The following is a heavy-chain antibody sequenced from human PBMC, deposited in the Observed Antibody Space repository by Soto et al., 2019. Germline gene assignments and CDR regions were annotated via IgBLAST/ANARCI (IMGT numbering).Heavy chain of an antibody. D-gene: IGHD1-26*01. V-gene: IGHV1-18*01. CDR3: ARALGATTGQH. Sequence: GASVKVSCKASGYTFTNYGINWVRQAPGQRLEWMGWINAYNGNTKYSQKFQDRVTMTRDTSTSTVYMELSSLRSEDTAVYYCARALGATTGQHWGQGTLVTVSS. J-gene: IGHJ1*01. CDR1: GYTFTNYG. CDR2: INAYNGNT.